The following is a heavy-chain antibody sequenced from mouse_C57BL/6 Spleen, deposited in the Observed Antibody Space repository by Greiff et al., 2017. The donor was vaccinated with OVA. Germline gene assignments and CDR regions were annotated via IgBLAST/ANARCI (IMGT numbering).Heavy chain of an antibody. Sequence: QVQLQQSGAELVKPGASVKLSCKASGYTFTSYCMHWVKQRPGRGLEWIGRIDPNSGGTKYNEKFKGKATLTVDKPSSTAYMQHSSLTSENSAVYDFARSPITTVDAMDYWGQGTSVTVSS. V-gene: IGHV1-72*01. CDR3: ARSPITTVDAMDY. J-gene: IGHJ4*01. CDR2: IDPNSGGT. CDR1: GYTFTSYC. D-gene: IGHD1-1*01.